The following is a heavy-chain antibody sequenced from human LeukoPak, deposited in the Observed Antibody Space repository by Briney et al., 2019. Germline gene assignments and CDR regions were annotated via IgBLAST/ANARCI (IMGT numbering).Heavy chain of an antibody. CDR3: ARGPKITMVRGVMSYYYYMDV. CDR1: GGSISSGSYY. D-gene: IGHD3-10*01. V-gene: IGHV4-61*02. Sequence: KASETLSLTCTVSGGSISSGSYYWSWIRQPAGKGLEWIGRIYTSGSTNYNPSLKSRVTISVDTSKNQFSLKLSSVTAADTAVYYCARGPKITMVRGVMSYYYYMDVWGKGTTVTVSS. J-gene: IGHJ6*03. CDR2: IYTSGST.